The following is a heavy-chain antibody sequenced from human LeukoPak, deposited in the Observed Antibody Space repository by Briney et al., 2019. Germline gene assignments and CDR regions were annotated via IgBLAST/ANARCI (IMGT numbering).Heavy chain of an antibody. D-gene: IGHD3-3*01. Sequence: SETLSLTCTVSGGSISSSSYYWSWIRQPPGKGLEWIGYIYYSGSTNYNPSLKSRVTISVDTSKNQFSLKLSSVTAADTAVYYCARTLTIFGVVLDYWGQGTLVTVSS. CDR3: ARTLTIFGVVLDY. CDR2: IYYSGST. CDR1: GGSISSSSYY. V-gene: IGHV4-61*01. J-gene: IGHJ4*02.